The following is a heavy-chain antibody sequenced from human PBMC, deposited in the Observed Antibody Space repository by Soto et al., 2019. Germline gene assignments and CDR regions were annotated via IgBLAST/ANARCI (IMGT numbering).Heavy chain of an antibody. D-gene: IGHD6-13*01. V-gene: IGHV3-53*05. CDR3: ARESSSSCHDY. J-gene: IGHJ4*02. CDR2: IYSGGSA. Sequence: GGSLRLSCAASGFTVSSNYMSWVRQAPGKGLEWVSVIYSGGSAYYADSVKGRFTISRDNSKNTLYLQMNSLRSDDTAVYYCARESSSSCHDYWGQGTLVTVSS. CDR1: GFTVSSNY.